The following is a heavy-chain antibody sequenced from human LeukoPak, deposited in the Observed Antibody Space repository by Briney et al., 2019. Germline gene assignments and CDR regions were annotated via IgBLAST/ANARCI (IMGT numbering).Heavy chain of an antibody. CDR2: INPHSGGT. CDR3: ARVEGGGEPGSFNYMDV. J-gene: IGHJ6*03. Sequence: ASVKVSCKTSGYMFTTYYPHWVRQAPGQGLEWMGWINPHSGGTNYAQKFQGRVTMTRDTSISTAYMELSRLRSDDTAVYYCARVEGGGEPGSFNYMDVWGKGTTVTVSS. CDR1: GYMFTTYY. V-gene: IGHV1-2*02. D-gene: IGHD2-15*01.